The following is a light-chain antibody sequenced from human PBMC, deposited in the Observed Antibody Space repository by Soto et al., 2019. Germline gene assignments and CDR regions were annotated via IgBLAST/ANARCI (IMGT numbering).Light chain of an antibody. CDR3: SSYASSSTIYV. V-gene: IGLV2-14*01. CDR1: SSDIGDYNY. CDR2: DVS. J-gene: IGLJ1*01. Sequence: QSALTQPASVSGSPGQSITISCTGTSSDIGDYNYVSWYQQRPGKAPKLMIYDVSNRPSGVSNRFSGSKAGSTASLTISGLQAEDEADYYRSSYASSSTIYVFGTGSQLTVL.